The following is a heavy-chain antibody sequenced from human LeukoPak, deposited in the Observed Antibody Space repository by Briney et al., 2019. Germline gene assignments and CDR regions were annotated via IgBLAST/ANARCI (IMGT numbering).Heavy chain of an antibody. V-gene: IGHV3-30*03. J-gene: IGHJ5*02. Sequence: PGGSLRLSCAASAFNFSRYGMYWVRQAPGKGLEWVALISFDGSITYYADSVKGRFTVSRDQSKSTLYLQMNSLRAEDTAIYYCARAVIVVAAATQRNWFDPWGQGTLVTVSS. CDR1: AFNFSRYG. CDR2: ISFDGSIT. D-gene: IGHD2-15*01. CDR3: ARAVIVVAAATQRNWFDP.